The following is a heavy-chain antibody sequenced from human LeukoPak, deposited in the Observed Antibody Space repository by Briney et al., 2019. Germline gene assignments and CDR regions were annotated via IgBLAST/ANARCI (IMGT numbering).Heavy chain of an antibody. CDR1: GFTVSSNY. V-gene: IGHV3-53*01. CDR2: IYSGGST. Sequence: GGSLRLSCAASGFTVSSNYMRWVRQAPGKGLEWVSIIYSGGSTYYADSVKGRFTISRDNSKNTLYLQMNSLRAEDTAVDYCARGGGSQNFDYWGQGTLVTVSS. J-gene: IGHJ4*02. CDR3: ARGGGSQNFDY. D-gene: IGHD1-26*01.